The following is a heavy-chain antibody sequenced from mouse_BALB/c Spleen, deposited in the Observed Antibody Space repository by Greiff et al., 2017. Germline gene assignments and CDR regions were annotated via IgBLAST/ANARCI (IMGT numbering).Heavy chain of an antibody. V-gene: IGHV1-4*01. CDR1: GYTFTSYT. D-gene: IGHD3-3*01. Sequence: QVQLKESGAELARPGASVKMSCKASGYTFTSYTMHWVKQRPGQGLEWIGYINPSSGYTNYNQKFKDKATLTADKSSSTAYMQLSSLTSEDSAVYYCARSRDGWYFDVWGAGTTVTVSS. CDR2: INPSSGYT. CDR3: ARSRDGWYFDV. J-gene: IGHJ1*01.